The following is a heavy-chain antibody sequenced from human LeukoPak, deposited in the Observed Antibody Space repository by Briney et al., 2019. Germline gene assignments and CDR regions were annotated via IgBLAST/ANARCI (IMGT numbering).Heavy chain of an antibody. CDR2: IYYSGST. D-gene: IGHD3-3*01. J-gene: IGHJ6*03. V-gene: IGHV4-61*05. CDR1: GGSISSSSYY. Sequence: SETLSLTCTVSGGSISSSSYYWGWIRQPPGKGLEWIGYIYYSGSTNYNPSLKSRVTISVDTSKNQFSLKLSSVTAADTAVYYCASRLRDPKIRFLVGDYYYMDVWGKGTTVTVSS. CDR3: ASRLRDPKIRFLVGDYYYMDV.